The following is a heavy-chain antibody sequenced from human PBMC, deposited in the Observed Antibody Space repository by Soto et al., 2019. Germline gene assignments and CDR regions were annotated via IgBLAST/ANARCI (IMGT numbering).Heavy chain of an antibody. D-gene: IGHD3-10*02. CDR3: ARILVSDYYYYYGMDV. CDR1: GGSISSYY. J-gene: IGHJ6*02. CDR2: IYYSGST. V-gene: IGHV4-59*08. Sequence: PSETLSLTCTVSGGSISSYYWSWIRQPPGKGLEWIGYIYYSGSTNYNPSLKSRVTISVDTSKNQFSLKLSSVTAADTAVYYCARILVSDYYYYYGMDVWGQGTTVTVSS.